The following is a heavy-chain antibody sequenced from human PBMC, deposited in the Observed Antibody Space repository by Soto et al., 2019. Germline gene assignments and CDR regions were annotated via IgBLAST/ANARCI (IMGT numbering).Heavy chain of an antibody. CDR3: ARDAPYSSSWYEFDY. J-gene: IGHJ4*02. V-gene: IGHV3-21*01. Sequence: PGGSLRLSCAASGFTFSSYSMNWVRQAPGKGLEWVSSISSSSSYIYYADSVKGRFTISRDNAKNSLYLQMNSLRAEDTAVYYCARDAPYSSSWYEFDYWGQGTLVTVSS. CDR1: GFTFSSYS. D-gene: IGHD6-13*01. CDR2: ISSSSSYI.